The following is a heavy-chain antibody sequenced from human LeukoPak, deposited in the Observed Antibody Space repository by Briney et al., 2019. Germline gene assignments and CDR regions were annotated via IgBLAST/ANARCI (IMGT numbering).Heavy chain of an antibody. CDR1: GFTFSSYA. J-gene: IGHJ4*02. CDR2: IRDSGGST. Sequence: GGSLRLSCAASGFTFSSYAMSWVRQAPGKGLEWVSAIRDSGGSTYYADSVKGRFTISRDNSKNTLYLQMNSLRAEDTAVYYCARGPGRPITMVRGALDYWGQGTLVTVSS. V-gene: IGHV3-23*01. D-gene: IGHD3-10*01. CDR3: ARGPGRPITMVRGALDY.